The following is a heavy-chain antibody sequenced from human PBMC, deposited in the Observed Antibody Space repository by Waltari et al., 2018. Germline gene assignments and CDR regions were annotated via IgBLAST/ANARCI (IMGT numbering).Heavy chain of an antibody. CDR2: IDHSGVT. D-gene: IGHD4-17*01. V-gene: IGHV4-34*02. CDR3: ALSRYGLASPKFDP. CDR1: GGSFSGYY. Sequence: QVQVQQWGAGLVKPSETLSLTCAVYGGSFSGYYWSCLRQPPGKALEWIGEIDHSGVTNDNPSLTSRATIAVDTSRNQLSRKLTSVTAADTAIYYCALSRYGLASPKFDPWGQGTLVTVSS. J-gene: IGHJ5*02.